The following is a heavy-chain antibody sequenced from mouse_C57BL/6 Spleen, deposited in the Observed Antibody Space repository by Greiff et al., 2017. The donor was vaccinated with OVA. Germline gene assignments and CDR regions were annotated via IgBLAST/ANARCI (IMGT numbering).Heavy chain of an antibody. J-gene: IGHJ1*03. CDR1: GYAFSSYW. CDR2: IYPGDGDT. Sequence: QVQLKQSGAELVKPGASVKISCKASGYAFSSYWMNWVKQRPGKGLEWIGQIYPGDGDTNYNGKFKGKATLTADKSSSTAYMQLSSLTSEDSAVYCCARRVDYYGSSPYWYFDVWGTGTTVTVSS. V-gene: IGHV1-80*01. D-gene: IGHD1-1*01. CDR3: ARRVDYYGSSPYWYFDV.